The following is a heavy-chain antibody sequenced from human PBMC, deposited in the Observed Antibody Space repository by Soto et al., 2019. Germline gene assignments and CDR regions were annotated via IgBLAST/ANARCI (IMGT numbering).Heavy chain of an antibody. Sequence: GGSLRLSCAASGFTFSSYSMNWVRQAPGKGLEWVSYISSSSSTIYYADSVKGRFTISRDNAKNSLYLQMNSLRDEDTAVYYCAHLYSSSWSRAANDYWGQGTLVTVSS. CDR3: AHLYSSSWSRAANDY. CDR2: ISSSSSTI. CDR1: GFTFSSYS. J-gene: IGHJ4*02. D-gene: IGHD6-13*01. V-gene: IGHV3-48*02.